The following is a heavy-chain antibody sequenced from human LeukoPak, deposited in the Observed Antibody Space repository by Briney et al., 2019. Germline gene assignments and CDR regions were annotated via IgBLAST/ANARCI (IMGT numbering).Heavy chain of an antibody. CDR2: IYYSGST. D-gene: IGHD6-6*01. CDR1: GGSISSYY. CDR3: ARGIAARPGGNNWFDP. V-gene: IGHV4-59*08. J-gene: IGHJ5*02. Sequence: SETLSLTCIVSGGSISSYYWSWIRQPPGKGLEWIGYIYYSGSTNYNPSLKSRVTISVDTSKNQFSLKLSSVTAADTAVYYCARGIAARPGGNNWFDPWGQGTLVTVSS.